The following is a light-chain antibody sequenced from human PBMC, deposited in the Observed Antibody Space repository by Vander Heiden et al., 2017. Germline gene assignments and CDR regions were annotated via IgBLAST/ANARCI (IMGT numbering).Light chain of an antibody. CDR2: AVY. CDR1: QSITGY. Sequence: DIQMTQSPSSLSASVGDRVTITCRASQSITGYLNWYQHKPGKAPKLLIDAVYKWGSAVPSRISGRGAGTDFTITISSLQPEEFGNYYCQQTYSSLLTFGGGTRVEI. CDR3: QQTYSSLLT. J-gene: IGKJ4*02. V-gene: IGKV1-39*01.